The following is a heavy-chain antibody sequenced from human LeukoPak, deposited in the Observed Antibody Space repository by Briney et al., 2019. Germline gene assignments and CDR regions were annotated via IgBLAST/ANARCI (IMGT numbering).Heavy chain of an antibody. Sequence: GASVKVSFKAFGYTFTSNYMRWVRQAPGQGPEWMGVISPSGGSTTYAQKFQGRVTLTRDMSTSTDYLELSSLRSEDTAVYYCARESDYGVGTFDYWGQGTLVTVSS. CDR2: ISPSGGST. CDR1: GYTFTSNY. J-gene: IGHJ4*02. V-gene: IGHV1-46*01. CDR3: ARESDYGVGTFDY. D-gene: IGHD4-17*01.